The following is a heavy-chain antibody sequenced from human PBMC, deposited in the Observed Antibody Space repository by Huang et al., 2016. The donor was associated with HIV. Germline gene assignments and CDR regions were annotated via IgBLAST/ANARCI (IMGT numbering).Heavy chain of an antibody. CDR2: SSSDGNYI. J-gene: IGHJ4*02. V-gene: IGHV3-21*02. CDR3: ARVDSTANMMGVDL. D-gene: IGHD2-21*02. CDR1: GFAFSDYG. Sequence: EVQLVESGGGQVHPGGSLRLSCAVSGFAFSDYGMNWVRQAPGKGLEWVASSSSDGNYIYYADSVKGRFTISRDNAKNSLSLQINILGAEDTAVYYCARVDSTANMMGVDLWGRGTLVTVFS.